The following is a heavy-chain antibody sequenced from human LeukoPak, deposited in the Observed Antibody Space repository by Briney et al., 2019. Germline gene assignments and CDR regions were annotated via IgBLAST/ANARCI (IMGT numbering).Heavy chain of an antibody. CDR2: IYYSGST. D-gene: IGHD3-3*01. CDR1: GGSISNTNYY. V-gene: IGHV4-39*07. CDR3: AALLEWLLTGFDP. Sequence: PSETLSLTCTVSGGSISNTNYYWGWIRQPPGKALEWIGNIYYSGSTYYNPSLKSRVTISVDTSKNQFSLKLSSVTAADTAVYYCAALLEWLLTGFDPWGQGTLVTVSS. J-gene: IGHJ5*02.